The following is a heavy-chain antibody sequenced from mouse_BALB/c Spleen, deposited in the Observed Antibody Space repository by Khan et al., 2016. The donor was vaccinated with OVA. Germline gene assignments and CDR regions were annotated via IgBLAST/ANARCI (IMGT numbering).Heavy chain of an antibody. Sequence: EVELVESGGGLVKPGGSLKLSCSASGFTFSSFAMSWVRQTPEKRLEWVATISTGGHYTFYPDSVKGRFTISRDNARNTLYLQMSSLRSEDTAMYYCARSLVVYYAMDYWGQGTSVTVSS. CDR3: ARSLVVYYAMDY. CDR2: ISTGGHYT. CDR1: GFTFSSFA. D-gene: IGHD2-2*01. V-gene: IGHV5-9-3*01. J-gene: IGHJ4*01.